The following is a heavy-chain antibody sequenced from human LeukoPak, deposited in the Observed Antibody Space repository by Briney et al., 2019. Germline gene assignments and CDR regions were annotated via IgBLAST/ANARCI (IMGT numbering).Heavy chain of an antibody. CDR3: ARGYYGSGSHCCHMDV. CDR1: GGSISSSSYY. Sequence: SETLSLTCTVSGGSISSSSYYWAWIRQPPGKGLEWIGSIYYSGSTYYSPSLKSRVTISIDTFKNQFSLKLSSVTAADTAVYYCARGYYGSGSHCCHMDVWGKGTTITVS. D-gene: IGHD3-10*01. CDR2: IYYSGST. V-gene: IGHV4-39*01. J-gene: IGHJ6*03.